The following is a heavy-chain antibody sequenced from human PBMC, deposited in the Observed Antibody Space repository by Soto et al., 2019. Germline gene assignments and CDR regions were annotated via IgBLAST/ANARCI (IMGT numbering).Heavy chain of an antibody. D-gene: IGHD3-22*01. Sequence: TGGSLRLSCAASGFIYSSYGMHWVRQAPGKGLEWVAVISYEGSSKNYADSVKGRFTISRDNSKNTLYLQMNSLRAEDTAVYYCAKDSQSYDSSGYYDAWGQGTQVTVSS. V-gene: IGHV3-30*18. CDR2: ISYEGSSK. CDR1: GFIYSSYG. CDR3: AKDSQSYDSSGYYDA. J-gene: IGHJ5*02.